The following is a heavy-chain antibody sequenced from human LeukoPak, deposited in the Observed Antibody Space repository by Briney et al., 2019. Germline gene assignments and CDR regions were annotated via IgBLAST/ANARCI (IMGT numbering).Heavy chain of an antibody. V-gene: IGHV3-43*01. CDR2: AGWAGGTT. D-gene: IGHD3-10*02. CDR3: AKELETMFFDY. J-gene: IGHJ4*02. Sequence: GGSLRLSCATSGFNFDRYTIHWVRQAPGKGLEWVSLAGWAGGTTFYSDSVRGRFTISRDSGRKSVYLQMNSLTTDDTAFYFCAKELETMFFDYWGQGALVTVSS. CDR1: GFNFDRYT.